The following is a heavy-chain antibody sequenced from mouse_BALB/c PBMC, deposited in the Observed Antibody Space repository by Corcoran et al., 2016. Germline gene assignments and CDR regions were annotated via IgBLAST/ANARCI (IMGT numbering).Heavy chain of an antibody. V-gene: IGHV9-3-1*01. CDR3: ARDYGSSQAGFAY. CDR2: INTYTGEP. J-gene: IGHJ3*01. Sequence: QIQLVQSGPELKKPGETVKISCKASGYTFTNYGMNWVKQAPGKGLKWMGWINTYTGEPTYADDFKGRFAFSLETSASTAYLQINNLKNEDTATYFCARDYGSSQAGFAYWGQGTLVTVSA. D-gene: IGHD1-1*01. CDR1: GYTFTNYG.